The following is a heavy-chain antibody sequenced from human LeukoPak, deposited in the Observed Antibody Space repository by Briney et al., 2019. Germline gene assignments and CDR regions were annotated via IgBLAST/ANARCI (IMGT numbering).Heavy chain of an antibody. CDR2: INLSGGST. CDR3: ARGDIAVAPDDAFDI. V-gene: IGHV1-46*01. J-gene: IGHJ3*02. Sequence: ASVTVSCKASGYTFTIYYMHWVRQAPGQGLEWMGIINLSGGSTSYAQKFQGRVTMTRDTSTSTVYMELSSLRSEDTAVYYCARGDIAVAPDDAFDIWGQGTMVTVSS. D-gene: IGHD6-19*01. CDR1: GYTFTIYY.